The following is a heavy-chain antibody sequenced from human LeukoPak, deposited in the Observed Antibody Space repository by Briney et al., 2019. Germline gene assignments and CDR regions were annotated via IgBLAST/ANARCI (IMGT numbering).Heavy chain of an antibody. J-gene: IGHJ6*02. D-gene: IGHD3-10*01. CDR1: GFTFSSYG. V-gene: IGHV3-30*18. CDR3: AKDRSVVRGVKTYYYYGMDV. CDR2: ISYDGSNK. Sequence: PGRSLRCSGAASGFTFSSYGMLWVRQAPGKGLEWVAVISYDGSNKYYADYVKGRFTIYRDNSKNTLYLQMNSLRAEDTAVYYCAKDRSVVRGVKTYYYYGMDVWGQGTTVTVSS.